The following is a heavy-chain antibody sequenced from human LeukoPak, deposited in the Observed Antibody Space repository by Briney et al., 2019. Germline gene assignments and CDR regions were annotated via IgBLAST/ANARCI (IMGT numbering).Heavy chain of an antibody. D-gene: IGHD3-10*01. CDR2: IYYSGST. V-gene: IGHV4-39*01. Sequence: KPSETLSLTCTVSGGSISSSSYYWGWIRQPPGKGLEWIGSIYYSGSTYYNPSLKSRVTISVDTSKNQFSLKLSSVTAADTAVYYCARGGELPYWGQGTLVTVSS. J-gene: IGHJ4*02. CDR1: GGSISSSSYY. CDR3: ARGGELPY.